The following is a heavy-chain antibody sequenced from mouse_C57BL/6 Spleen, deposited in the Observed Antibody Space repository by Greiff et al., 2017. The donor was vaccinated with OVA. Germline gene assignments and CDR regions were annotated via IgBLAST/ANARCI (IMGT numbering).Heavy chain of an antibody. CDR1: GYTFTSYW. J-gene: IGHJ1*03. CDR3: ARYCSNYGYFDV. Sequence: VQLQQPGAELVRPGSSVKLSCKASGYTFTSYWMDWVKQRPGQGLEWIGNIYPSDSETHYNQKFKDKATLTVDKSSSTAYMQLSSLTSEDSAVYYCARYCSNYGYFDVWGTGTTVTVSS. V-gene: IGHV1-61*01. CDR2: IYPSDSET. D-gene: IGHD2-5*01.